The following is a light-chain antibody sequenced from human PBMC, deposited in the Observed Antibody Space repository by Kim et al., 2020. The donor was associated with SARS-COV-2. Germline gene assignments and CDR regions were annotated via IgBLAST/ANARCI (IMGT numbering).Light chain of an antibody. J-gene: IGLJ3*02. Sequence: QRVNISCTGSSSKIGAGYDVHWYQQLPGTAPKLLIYGNSNRPSGVPDRFSGSKSGTSASLAITGLQAEDEADYYCQSYDSSLSGWVFGGGTQLTVL. CDR2: GNS. V-gene: IGLV1-40*01. CDR3: QSYDSSLSGWV. CDR1: SSKIGAGYD.